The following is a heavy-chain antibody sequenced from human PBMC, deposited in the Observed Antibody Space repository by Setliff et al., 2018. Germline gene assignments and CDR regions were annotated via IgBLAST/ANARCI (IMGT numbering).Heavy chain of an antibody. V-gene: IGHV1-18*01. CDR1: GGTFSSYA. CDR3: ATYYYGLGYQY. Sequence: ASVKVSCKASGGTFSSYAISWVRQAPGQGLEWMGWISGHNGDTKLAQNFQGRVTVTTDTFTNTGYMELRSLRSDDTAFYYCATYYYGLGYQYWGQGTLVTVSS. CDR2: ISGHNGDT. D-gene: IGHD3-10*01. J-gene: IGHJ4*02.